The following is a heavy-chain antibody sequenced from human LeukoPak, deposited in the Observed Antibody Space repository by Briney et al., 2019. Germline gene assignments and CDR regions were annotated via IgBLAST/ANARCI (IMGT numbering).Heavy chain of an antibody. CDR2: ISDSGGST. Sequence: PGGSLRLSCAASGFTFSSYAMSWVRQAPGQGLEWVSAISDSGGSTYYADSVKGRFTISRDNSKNTLYLQMNSLRAEDTAVYYCAKDLGYYDSSGYYHSFDYWGQGTLVTVSS. CDR1: GFTFSSYA. D-gene: IGHD3-22*01. CDR3: AKDLGYYDSSGYYHSFDY. V-gene: IGHV3-23*01. J-gene: IGHJ4*02.